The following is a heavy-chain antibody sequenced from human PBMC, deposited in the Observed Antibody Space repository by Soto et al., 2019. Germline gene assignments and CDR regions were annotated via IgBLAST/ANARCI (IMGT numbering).Heavy chain of an antibody. CDR1: GFTFSSYA. D-gene: IGHD3-10*01. J-gene: IGHJ4*02. Sequence: GGSLRLSCAASGFTFSSYAMHWVRQAPGEGLEWVAVISYDGSNKHYADSVKGRFTISRDNSKNTLYLQMNSLRAEDTAVYYCARSLRPYGPGPFDYWGQGTLVTVSS. CDR3: ARSLRPYGPGPFDY. CDR2: ISYDGSNK. V-gene: IGHV3-30-3*01.